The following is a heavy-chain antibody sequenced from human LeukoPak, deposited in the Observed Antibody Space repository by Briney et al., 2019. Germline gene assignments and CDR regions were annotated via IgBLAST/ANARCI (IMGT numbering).Heavy chain of an antibody. CDR2: ITPSSTYI. V-gene: IGHV3-21*01. CDR3: VRDSGGSSWSPPLDY. CDR1: GFTFDDYN. J-gene: IGHJ4*02. D-gene: IGHD2-2*01. Sequence: PGGSLRLSCAASGFTFDDYNMNWVRQAPGRGLECVSSITPSSTYIAYADSVKGRFTISRDNANNSLYLHMNSLRLEDTAIYYCVRDSGGSSWSPPLDYWGQGILVTVSS.